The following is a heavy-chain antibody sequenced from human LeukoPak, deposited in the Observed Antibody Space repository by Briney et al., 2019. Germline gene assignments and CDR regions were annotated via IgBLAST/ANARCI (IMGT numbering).Heavy chain of an antibody. CDR3: SRENGAFSPFGY. D-gene: IGHD2-8*01. Sequence: SETLSLTCGVSGGSISNTNWWSWVRQPPGQGLEWIGEISLSGLTNYNPSLKCRVTVSLDKSKNPLSLNLTSVTAADTAVYYCSRENGAFSPFGYWGQGTLVTVPS. V-gene: IGHV4-4*02. J-gene: IGHJ4*02. CDR2: ISLSGLT. CDR1: GGSISNTNW.